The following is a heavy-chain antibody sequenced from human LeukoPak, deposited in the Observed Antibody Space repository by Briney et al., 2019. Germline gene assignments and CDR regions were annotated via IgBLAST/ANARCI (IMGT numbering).Heavy chain of an antibody. CDR1: GYSFTSYW. D-gene: IGHD6-19*01. J-gene: IGHJ4*02. Sequence: GESLKISCKGSGYSFTSYWIGWVRQMPGKGLEWMGIIYPGDSNSAYSPSFQGQVTMSVDKSMNTAYLKWTSLKASDTAMYYCARRNIEVAGNSFDYWGQGTLVTVSS. CDR3: ARRNIEVAGNSFDY. V-gene: IGHV5-51*01. CDR2: IYPGDSNS.